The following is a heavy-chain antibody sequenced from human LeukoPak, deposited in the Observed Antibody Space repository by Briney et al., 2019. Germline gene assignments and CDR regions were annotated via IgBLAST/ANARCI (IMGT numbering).Heavy chain of an antibody. J-gene: IGHJ4*02. CDR2: IYYSGST. V-gene: IGHV4-39*01. Sequence: PSETLSLTCTVSGGSISSSSYYWGWIRQPPGKGLEWIGSIYYSGSTYYNPSLKSRVTISVDTSKNQSSLKLSSVTAADTAVYYCARSSSSGFDYWGQGTLVTVSS. CDR3: ARSSSSGFDY. CDR1: GGSISSSSYY. D-gene: IGHD6-6*01.